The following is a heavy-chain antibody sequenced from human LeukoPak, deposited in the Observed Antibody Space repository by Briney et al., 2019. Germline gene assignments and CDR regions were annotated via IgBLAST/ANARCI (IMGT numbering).Heavy chain of an antibody. CDR1: GYSINSGYY. D-gene: IGHD2-2*03. J-gene: IGHJ4*02. Sequence: PSETLSLTCTVSGYSINSGYYWGWIRQPPGRGLGWIGSIYHSGSTYYNPSLKSRVTISVDTSKNQFSLMLSSVTAADTAVYYCATAKRGYFIAVDYWGQGTLVTVSS. CDR2: IYHSGST. CDR3: ATAKRGYFIAVDY. V-gene: IGHV4-38-2*02.